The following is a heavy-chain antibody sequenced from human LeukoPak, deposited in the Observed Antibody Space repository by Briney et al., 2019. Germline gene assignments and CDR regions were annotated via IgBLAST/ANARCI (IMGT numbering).Heavy chain of an antibody. CDR1: GW. J-gene: IGHJ4*02. V-gene: IGHV3-74*01. Sequence: GGSLRLSCAASGWMHWVRQAPGKGLVWVSGINHDGSSTYYADSVKGRFTISRDNAKNTVYLQMKSLSAEDTAVYYCASVFDSWGQGSLVTVSS. CDR3: ASVFDS. CDR2: INHDGSST.